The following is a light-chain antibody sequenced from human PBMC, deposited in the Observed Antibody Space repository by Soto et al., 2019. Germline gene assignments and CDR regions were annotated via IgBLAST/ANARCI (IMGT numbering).Light chain of an antibody. V-gene: IGLV2-14*03. CDR1: SSDVGGYYH. Sequence: QSALTQPASVSGSPGQSITISCTGTSSDVGGYYHVSWYQQHPGKAPKLIIYDVTVRPSGISRRFSGSKSDNTASLAVSGLQPEDEADYYCSSYTNKDTLLFGGGTKLTVL. CDR3: SSYTNKDTLL. CDR2: DVT. J-gene: IGLJ3*02.